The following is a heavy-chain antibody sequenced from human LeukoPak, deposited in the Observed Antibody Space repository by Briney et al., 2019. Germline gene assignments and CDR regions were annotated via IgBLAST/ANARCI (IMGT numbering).Heavy chain of an antibody. D-gene: IGHD3-3*01. Sequence: GGSLRLSCAASGFTFSSYWMHWVRQAPGKGLEYVSAISSNGGSTYYADSVKGRFTISRDNSKNTLYLQMSSLRAEDTAVYYCVKDPSYDFWSGYSYYFDYWGQGTLVTVSS. V-gene: IGHV3-64D*09. J-gene: IGHJ4*02. CDR1: GFTFSSYW. CDR2: ISSNGGST. CDR3: VKDPSYDFWSGYSYYFDY.